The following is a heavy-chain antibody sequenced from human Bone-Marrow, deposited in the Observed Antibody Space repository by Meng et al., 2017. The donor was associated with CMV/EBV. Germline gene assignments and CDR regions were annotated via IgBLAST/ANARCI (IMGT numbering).Heavy chain of an antibody. CDR2: ISYDGSNK. V-gene: IGHV3-30*04. CDR3: ARSVAAAVPRPPQD. CDR1: GFTFSSYA. J-gene: IGHJ4*02. Sequence: GGSLRLSCAASGFTFSSYAMHWVRQAPGKGLEWVAVISYDGSNKYYADSVKGRFTISRDNSKNTLYLQMNSRRAEDTAVYYCARSVAAAVPRPPQDWGQGNLVNVYS. D-gene: IGHD6-13*01.